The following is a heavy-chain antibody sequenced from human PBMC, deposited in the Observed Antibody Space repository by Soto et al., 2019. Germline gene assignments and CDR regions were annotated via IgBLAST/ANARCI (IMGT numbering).Heavy chain of an antibody. D-gene: IGHD3-3*01. CDR1: GYTFTSYG. CDR3: ARDLGYYDFWSGPDFDY. J-gene: IGHJ4*02. CDR2: ISAYNGNT. V-gene: IGHV1-18*01. Sequence: ASVKVSCKASGYTFTSYGISWVRQAPGQGLEWMGWISAYNGNTNYAQKLQGRVTMTTDTSTSTAYMELRSLRSDDTAVYYCARDLGYYDFWSGPDFDYWGQGTLVTVSS.